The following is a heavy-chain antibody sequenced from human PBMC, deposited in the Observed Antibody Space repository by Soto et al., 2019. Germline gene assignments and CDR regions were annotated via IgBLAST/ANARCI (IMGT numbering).Heavy chain of an antibody. D-gene: IGHD3-3*01. V-gene: IGHV1-18*01. CDR2: ISAYNGNT. J-gene: IGHJ5*02. CDR3: ARDHKGARITIFGVVPNTWFDP. Sequence: ASVKVSCKASGYTFTSYGISWVRQALGQGLEWMVWISAYNGNTNYAQKLQGRVTMTTDTSTSTAYMELRSLRSDDTAVYYCARDHKGARITIFGVVPNTWFDPWGQGTLVTVSS. CDR1: GYTFTSYG.